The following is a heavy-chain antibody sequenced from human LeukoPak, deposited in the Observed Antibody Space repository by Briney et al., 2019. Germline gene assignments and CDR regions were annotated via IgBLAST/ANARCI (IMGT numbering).Heavy chain of an antibody. CDR3: ARLDCGGDCYIAY. CDR2: IYYSGST. D-gene: IGHD2-21*02. Sequence: PSETLSRTCTVSGGSISSYYWSWIRQPPGKGLEWIGYIYYSGSTNYNPSLKSRVTISVDTSKNQFSLKLSSVTAADTAVYYCARLDCGGDCYIAYWGQGTLVTVSS. CDR1: GGSISSYY. J-gene: IGHJ4*02. V-gene: IGHV4-59*08.